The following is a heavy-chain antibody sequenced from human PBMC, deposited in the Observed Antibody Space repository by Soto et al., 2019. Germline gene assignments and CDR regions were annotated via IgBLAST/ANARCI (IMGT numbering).Heavy chain of an antibody. CDR3: ARYKSNYYYGMDV. CDR1: GGSISSYY. J-gene: IGHJ6*02. V-gene: IGHV4-59*01. D-gene: IGHD1-20*01. CDR2: IYYSGIT. Sequence: QVQLQESGPGLVKPSETLSLTCTVSGGSISSYYWSWIRQPPGKGLEWIGYIYYSGITNYNPSLKSRVTISVDTYKNQCSIKLSSVTAADTAVYYCARYKSNYYYGMDVWGQGTTVTVSS.